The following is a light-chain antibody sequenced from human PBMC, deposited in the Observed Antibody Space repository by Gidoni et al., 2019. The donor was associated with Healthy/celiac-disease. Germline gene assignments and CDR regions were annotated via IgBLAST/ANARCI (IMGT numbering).Light chain of an antibody. Sequence: QSALTQPASVSGSPGQSITISCTGTSSDVGSYNLVSWYQQHPGKAPKLMIYEGSKRPSGVSNRVSGSKSGNTSSLTISGLQAEDEADYYCCSYAGSSTWVFGGGTKLT. CDR3: CSYAGSSTWV. CDR2: EGS. J-gene: IGLJ3*02. CDR1: SSDVGSYNL. V-gene: IGLV2-23*01.